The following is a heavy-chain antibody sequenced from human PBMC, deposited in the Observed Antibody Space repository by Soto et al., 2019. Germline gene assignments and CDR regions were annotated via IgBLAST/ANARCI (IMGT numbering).Heavy chain of an antibody. V-gene: IGHV4-39*01. D-gene: IGHD6-19*01. CDR3: ARLPPAPGIAVAGTLDY. CDR1: GGSISSSSYY. Sequence: QLQLQESGPGLAKPSETLSLTCTVSGGSISSSSYYWGWIRQPPGKGLEWIGSIYYSGSTYYNPSLKSRVTISVDTSKNQFSLKLSSVTAADTAVYYCARLPPAPGIAVAGTLDYWGQGTLVTVSS. CDR2: IYYSGST. J-gene: IGHJ4*02.